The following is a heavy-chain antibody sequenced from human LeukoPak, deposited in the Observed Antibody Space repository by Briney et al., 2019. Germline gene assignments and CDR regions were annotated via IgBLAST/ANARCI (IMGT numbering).Heavy chain of an antibody. D-gene: IGHD2-2*01. CDR3: ARAQYQRILFDY. CDR1: GFTFTSYW. Sequence: PGGSLRLSCAASGFTFTSYWMSWVRQAPGKGLEWVANIRQDGSEKYYVDSVKGRFTISRDNAKNSLYLQMNSLRAEDTAVYYCARAQYQRILFDYWGQGTLVTVSS. CDR2: IRQDGSEK. J-gene: IGHJ4*02. V-gene: IGHV3-7*01.